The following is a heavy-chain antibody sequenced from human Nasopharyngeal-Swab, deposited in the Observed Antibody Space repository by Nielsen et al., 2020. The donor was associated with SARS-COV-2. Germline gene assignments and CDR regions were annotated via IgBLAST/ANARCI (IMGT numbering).Heavy chain of an antibody. CDR1: GGSISSSSYY. V-gene: IGHV4-39*01. J-gene: IGHJ6*03. Sequence: SETLSLTCTVSGGSISSSSYYWGWIRQPPGKGLEWIGSIYYSGSTYYNPSLKSRVTISVDTSKNQFSLKLSSVTAADTAVYYCARVLGYCTNGVCSNKIYYYYYMDVWGKGTTVTVSS. CDR3: ARVLGYCTNGVCSNKIYYYYYMDV. CDR2: IYYSGST. D-gene: IGHD2-8*01.